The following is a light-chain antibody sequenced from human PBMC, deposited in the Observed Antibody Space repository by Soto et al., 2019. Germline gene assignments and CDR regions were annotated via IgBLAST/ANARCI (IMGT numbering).Light chain of an antibody. CDR2: DVS. CDR1: NSDVGGGYTY. Sequence: QSLLTQPASVSGSPGQSITISCTETNSDVGGGYTYVAWYQQHPGKAPKLMIYDVSNRPSGVSNRFSGSKSGTTASLTISGLQAEDEADYYCNSYTTTNTLVGFGGGTKLTVL. CDR3: NSYTTTNTLVG. J-gene: IGLJ2*01. V-gene: IGLV2-14*01.